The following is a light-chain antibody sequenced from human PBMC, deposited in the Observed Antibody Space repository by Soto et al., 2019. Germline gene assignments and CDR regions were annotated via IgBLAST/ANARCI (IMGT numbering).Light chain of an antibody. J-gene: IGKJ4*01. CDR3: QQYNDWPLT. CDR2: HAS. Sequence: EIVMTQSPATLSVSPGERATLSCRASQNINNNLAWYQQKPGQVPRLLIYHASNGATGIPARFSGSGSGTELTLTISSVQSADFAVYYCQQYNDWPLTFGGGTKVEIK. CDR1: QNINNN. V-gene: IGKV3-15*01.